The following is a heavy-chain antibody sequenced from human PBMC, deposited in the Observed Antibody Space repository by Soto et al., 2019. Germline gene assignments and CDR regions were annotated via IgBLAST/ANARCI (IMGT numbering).Heavy chain of an antibody. CDR2: INHSGST. J-gene: IGHJ4*02. CDR3: ARGTREYSSGWYDY. D-gene: IGHD6-19*01. CDR1: GGSFSGYY. V-gene: IGHV4-34*01. Sequence: PSETLSLTCVLDGGSFSGYYWSWIRQPPGKGLEWIGEINHSGSTNYNPSLKSGVTISVDTSKNQFSLKLSSVTAADTAVYYCARGTREYSSGWYDYWGQGTLVTVSS.